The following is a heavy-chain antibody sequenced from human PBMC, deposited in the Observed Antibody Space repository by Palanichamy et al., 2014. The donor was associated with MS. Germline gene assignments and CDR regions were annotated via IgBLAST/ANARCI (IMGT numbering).Heavy chain of an antibody. V-gene: IGHV4-34*01. D-gene: IGHD4-17*01. Sequence: QVQLQQWGAGLLKPSETLSLTCAVYGGSFSGYYWSWIRQPPGKGLEWIGEINHSGSTNYNPSLKSRATISVDTSKNQFSLKLSSVTAADTAVYYCARSYGDYLYYFDYWGQGTLVTVSS. CDR2: INHSGST. CDR3: ARSYGDYLYYFDY. J-gene: IGHJ4*02. CDR1: GGSFSGYY.